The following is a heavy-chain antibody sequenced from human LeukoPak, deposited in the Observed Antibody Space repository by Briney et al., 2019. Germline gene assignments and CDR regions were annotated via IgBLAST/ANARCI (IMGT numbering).Heavy chain of an antibody. V-gene: IGHV1-2*06. Sequence: ASVKVSCKASGYTFTGYYMHWVRQAPGEGLEWMGRINPNSGGTNYAQKFQGRVTMTRDTSISTAYMELSRLRSDDTAVYYCAREGGYQMPYFYYWGQGTLVTVSS. CDR2: INPNSGGT. D-gene: IGHD2-2*01. CDR1: GYTFTGYY. J-gene: IGHJ4*02. CDR3: AREGGYQMPYFYY.